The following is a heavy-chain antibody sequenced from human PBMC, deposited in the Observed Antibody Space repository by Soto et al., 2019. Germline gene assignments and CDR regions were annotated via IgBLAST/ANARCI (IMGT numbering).Heavy chain of an antibody. V-gene: IGHV1-18*01. CDR1: GYSFTNYG. Sequence: QVPLVQSGAEVKKPGASVKVSCKASGYSFTNYGISWVRQAPGQGLEWMGWISTYNGNTDYAQKLQGRITMTTDTPTTTAYMELGSLTSDDTAVYYCARGAYCTGGSCYLGYYYYGMDVWGQGTTVTVSS. D-gene: IGHD2-15*01. J-gene: IGHJ6*02. CDR3: ARGAYCTGGSCYLGYYYYGMDV. CDR2: ISTYNGNT.